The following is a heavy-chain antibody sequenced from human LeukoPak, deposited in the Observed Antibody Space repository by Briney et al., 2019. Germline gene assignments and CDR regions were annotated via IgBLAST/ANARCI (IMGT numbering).Heavy chain of an antibody. V-gene: IGHV4-59*01. CDR2: IYYSGST. Sequence: KPSETVSLTCTVSGGSISSYYWSWIRQPPGKGLEWIGYIYYSGSTNYNPSLKSRVTISVDTSKNQFSLKLSSVTAADTAVYYCARTPEREYSSGWYYFDYWGQGTLVTVSS. CDR1: GGSISSYY. J-gene: IGHJ4*02. CDR3: ARTPEREYSSGWYYFDY. D-gene: IGHD6-19*01.